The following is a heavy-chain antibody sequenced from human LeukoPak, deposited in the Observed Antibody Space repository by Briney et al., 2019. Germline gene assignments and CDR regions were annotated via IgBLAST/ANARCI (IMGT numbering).Heavy chain of an antibody. V-gene: IGHV4-31*03. CDR1: GGSISSGGYY. CDR3: ARTGSSGYDSFDY. J-gene: IGHJ4*02. CDR2: IYYSGST. Sequence: SETLSLTCTVSGGSISSGGYYWSWIRQHPGKGLEWIGYIYYSGSTYYNPSLKSRVTISVDTSKNQFSLKLTSVTAADTAVYYCARTGSSGYDSFDYWGQGTLVTVSS. D-gene: IGHD3-22*01.